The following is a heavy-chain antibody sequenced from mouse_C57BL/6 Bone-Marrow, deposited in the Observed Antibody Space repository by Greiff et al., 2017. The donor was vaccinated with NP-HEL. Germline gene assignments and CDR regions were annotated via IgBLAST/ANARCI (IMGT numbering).Heavy chain of an antibody. CDR2: INPNNGTT. V-gene: IGHV1-39*01. CDR3: ARVVGYDGWFAY. J-gene: IGHJ3*01. CDR1: GYSFTDYN. Sequence: EVQLQESGPELVKPGASVKISCKASGYSFTDYNMNWVKQSNGKSLEWIGVINPNNGTTSYNQTLTGKATLTVDKSSSTADMKLNSLTSEESAVYYCARVVGYDGWFAYWGQGTLVTVSA. D-gene: IGHD2-2*01.